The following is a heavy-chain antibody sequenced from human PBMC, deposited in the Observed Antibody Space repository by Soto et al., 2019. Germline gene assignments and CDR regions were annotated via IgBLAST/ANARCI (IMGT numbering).Heavy chain of an antibody. D-gene: IGHD2-15*01. CDR3: AKGDRDCSGGSCSTNYFDY. J-gene: IGHJ4*02. CDR2: IGWNSGSI. Sequence: EVQLVESGGGLVQPGRSLRLSCAASGFTFDDYAMHWVRQAPGKGLEWVSGIGWNSGSIGYADSVKGRFTISRDNAKNSLYLQMNSLRAEDMALYYCAKGDRDCSGGSCSTNYFDYWGQGTLVTVSS. V-gene: IGHV3-9*03. CDR1: GFTFDDYA.